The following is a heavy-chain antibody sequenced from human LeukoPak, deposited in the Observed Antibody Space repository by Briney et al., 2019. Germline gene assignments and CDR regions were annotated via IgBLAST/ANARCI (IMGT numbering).Heavy chain of an antibody. Sequence: SETLSLTCTVSGGSISGYYWSWIRQPPGKGLEWIGEINHSGSTNYNPSLKSRVTISVDTSKNQFSLKLSSVTAADTAVYYCARAKGSSRFDIWGQGTMVTVSS. CDR3: ARAKGSSRFDI. CDR1: GGSISGYY. V-gene: IGHV4-34*01. CDR2: INHSGST. J-gene: IGHJ3*02. D-gene: IGHD2-2*01.